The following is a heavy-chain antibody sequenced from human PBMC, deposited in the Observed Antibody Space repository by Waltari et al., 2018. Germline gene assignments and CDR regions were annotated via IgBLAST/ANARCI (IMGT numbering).Heavy chain of an antibody. D-gene: IGHD3-22*01. J-gene: IGHJ6*02. CDR1: GYSSTSFW. CDR3: ARDHDSSGYYDYYYYGMDV. CDR2: IYPGDSDT. Sequence: EVQLVQSGAEVKKPGESLKISCKGSGYSSTSFWIGWVRQMPGKGLEWMGIIYPGDSDTRYSPSFQGQVTISADKSINTAYLQWSSLRSEDTAVYYCARDHDSSGYYDYYYYGMDVWGQGTTVTVSS. V-gene: IGHV5-51*01.